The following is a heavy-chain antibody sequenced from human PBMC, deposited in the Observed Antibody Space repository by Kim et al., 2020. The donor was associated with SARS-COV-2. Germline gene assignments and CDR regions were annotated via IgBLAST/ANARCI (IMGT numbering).Heavy chain of an antibody. V-gene: IGHV3-43*02. J-gene: IGHJ6*03. CDR1: GFTFDDYA. CDR2: ISGDGGST. D-gene: IGHD1-26*01. Sequence: GGSLRLSCAASGFTFDDYAMHWVRQAPGKGLEWVSLISGDGGSTYYADSVKGRFTISRDNSKNFLYLQMNSLRTEDTALYYCANSGSSPRRYYMDVWGKGTTVTVSS. CDR3: ANSGSSPRRYYMDV.